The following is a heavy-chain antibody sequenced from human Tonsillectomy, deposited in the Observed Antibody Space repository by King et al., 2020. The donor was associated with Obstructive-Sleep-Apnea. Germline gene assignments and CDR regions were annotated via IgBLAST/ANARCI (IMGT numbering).Heavy chain of an antibody. V-gene: IGHV1-2*02. J-gene: IGHJ5*02. CDR1: GYTFTGYF. CDR2: INPHSGDT. CDR3: AIYSSGWYRFNT. D-gene: IGHD6-19*01. Sequence: VQLVESGAEVKKPGASVKVSCKASGYTFTGYFMHWVRQAPGQGLEWMGWINPHSGDTNYAQKFQGRVTMTRDTSINTAYMELSRLRSDDTAVYYCAIYSSGWYRFNTWGQGTLVTVSS.